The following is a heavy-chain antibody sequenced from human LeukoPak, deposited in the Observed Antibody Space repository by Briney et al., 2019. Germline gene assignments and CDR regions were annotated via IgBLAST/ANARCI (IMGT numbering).Heavy chain of an antibody. Sequence: GGSLRLSCAASGFTFSSYGMHWVRQAPGKGLEWAAVIWYDGSNKYYADSVKGRFTISRDNSKNTLYLQMNSLRAEDTAVYYCTTDRSDRAFDIWGQGTVVTVSS. D-gene: IGHD6-6*01. CDR2: IWYDGSNK. J-gene: IGHJ3*02. CDR3: TTDRSDRAFDI. V-gene: IGHV3-33*01. CDR1: GFTFSSYG.